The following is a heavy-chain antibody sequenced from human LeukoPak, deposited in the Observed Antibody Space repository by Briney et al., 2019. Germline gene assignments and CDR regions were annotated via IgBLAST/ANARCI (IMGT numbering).Heavy chain of an antibody. V-gene: IGHV3-74*01. D-gene: IGHD5-12*01. CDR1: GFTFINYW. CDR3: ARSAYNGYDKGDV. Sequence: GRSLRLSCAASGFTFINYWMNWVPRGPGKGLVWVSRISSDGTHTDYTDSVKGRFTASIDNAQNTLYLEINSLRVEDTAVYYCARSAYNGYDKGDVWGKGTTVTVSS. J-gene: IGHJ6*04. CDR2: ISSDGTHT.